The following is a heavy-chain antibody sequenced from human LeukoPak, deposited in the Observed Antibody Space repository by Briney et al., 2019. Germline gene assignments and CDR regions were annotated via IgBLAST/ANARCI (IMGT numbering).Heavy chain of an antibody. V-gene: IGHV3-21*01. J-gene: IGHJ4*02. CDR1: GFTFSSYS. D-gene: IGHD5-18*01. Sequence: GGSLRLSCAASGFTFSSYSMNWVRQAPGKGLEWVSSISSSSSYIYYADSVKGRFTISRDNAKNSLYLQMNSLRAEDTAVYYCARAPVEDTVMDDYWGQGTLVTVSS. CDR3: ARAPVEDTVMDDY. CDR2: ISSSSSYI.